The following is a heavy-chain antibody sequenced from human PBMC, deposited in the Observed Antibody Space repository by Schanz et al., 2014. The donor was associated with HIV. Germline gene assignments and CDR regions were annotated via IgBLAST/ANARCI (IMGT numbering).Heavy chain of an antibody. CDR2: IIPMFGTA. Sequence: QVQLVQSGAEVKKPGSSVKVSCKASGGTFSTYAISWVRQAPGQGLQWMGGIIPMFGTANYAQKFQGRVTITADKSTSTAYMELSSLRSEDTAVYYCARGECDFWSGYCPHFHYFDLDVWGPGTSVTVSS. CDR3: ARGECDFWSGYCPHFHYFDLDV. D-gene: IGHD3-3*01. V-gene: IGHV1-69*06. J-gene: IGHJ6*02. CDR1: GGTFSTYA.